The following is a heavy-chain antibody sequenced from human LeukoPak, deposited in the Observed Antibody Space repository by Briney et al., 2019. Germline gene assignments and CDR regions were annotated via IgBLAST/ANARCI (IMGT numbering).Heavy chain of an antibody. D-gene: IGHD2-15*01. CDR2: ISGSGGST. CDR3: AKDAYGGPGEGHDY. Sequence: GGSLRLSCAASGFTFSSYAMSWVRQAPGKGLEWVSAISGSGGSTYYADSVKGRSTISRDNSKNTLYLQMNSLRAEDTAVYYCAKDAYGGPGEGHDYWGQGTLVTVSS. J-gene: IGHJ4*02. V-gene: IGHV3-23*01. CDR1: GFTFSSYA.